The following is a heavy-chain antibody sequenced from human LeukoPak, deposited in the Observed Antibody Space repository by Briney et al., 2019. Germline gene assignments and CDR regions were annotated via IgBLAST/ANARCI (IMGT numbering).Heavy chain of an antibody. CDR2: INPGGGST. J-gene: IGHJ6*02. CDR1: GYIFTNYY. V-gene: IGHV1-46*01. Sequence: ASVKVSCKAAGYIFTNYYLHWVRQAPGQGLEWMGIINPGGGSTSYAQKFQGRVTMTRDTSTSTAYMELSSLRSEDTAVYYCTRADFGGNSDYYYYGMDVWGQGTTVTVSS. CDR3: TRADFGGNSDYYYYGMDV. D-gene: IGHD4-23*01.